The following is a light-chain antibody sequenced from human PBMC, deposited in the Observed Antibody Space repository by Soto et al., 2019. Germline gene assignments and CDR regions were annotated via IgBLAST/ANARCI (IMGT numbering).Light chain of an antibody. Sequence: QSVLTQPRSVSGSPGQSVTISCTGTSSDVGGYNYVSRYQQHPGKAPKLVIYDVSKRPSGVPDRFSGSKSGNTASLTVSGLQAEDEADYSCCSYAGTYTQWVFGGGTKLTVL. CDR3: CSYAGTYTQWV. CDR1: SSDVGGYNY. J-gene: IGLJ3*02. CDR2: DVS. V-gene: IGLV2-11*01.